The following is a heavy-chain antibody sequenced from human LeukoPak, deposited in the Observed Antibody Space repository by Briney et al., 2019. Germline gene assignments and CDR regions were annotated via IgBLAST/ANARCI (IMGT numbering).Heavy chain of an antibody. CDR3: AKDLTYYYDSTGYYFDY. CDR1: GFTFSSYA. J-gene: IGHJ4*02. D-gene: IGHD3-22*01. CDR2: ISGSGGTT. V-gene: IGHV3-23*01. Sequence: GGSLRLSCAASGFTFSSYAMSWVRQAPGKGLELVSGISGSGGTTYYADSVKGRFTISRDNSKNTLYLQLNSLRVEDTAIYYCAKDLTYYYDSTGYYFDYWGQGTLVTVSS.